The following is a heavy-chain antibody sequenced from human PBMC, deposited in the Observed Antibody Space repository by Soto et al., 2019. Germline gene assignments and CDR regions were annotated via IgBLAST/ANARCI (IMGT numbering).Heavy chain of an antibody. Sequence: QVQLVQSGAEVRKPGSSVTVSCEASGGSFNNYVISWLRQAPGQGLEWMGGIIPNYEAANYAQKFRGRLTITADKDTNTAYMELNSLRPEDTATYYCARYWNAGTLYGAFDIWGQGTTVIVS. CDR3: ARYWNAGTLYGAFDI. V-gene: IGHV1-69*06. J-gene: IGHJ3*02. CDR1: GGSFNNYV. D-gene: IGHD4-17*01. CDR2: IIPNYEAA.